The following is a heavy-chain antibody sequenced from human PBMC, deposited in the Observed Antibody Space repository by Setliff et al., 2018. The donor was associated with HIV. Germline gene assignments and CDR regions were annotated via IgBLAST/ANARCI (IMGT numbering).Heavy chain of an antibody. CDR2: MIYGGDT. V-gene: IGHV4-39*01. D-gene: IGHD4-4*01. CDR1: GGSITRRTNNY. CDR3: ARPYSGRGGGAWVDP. J-gene: IGHJ5*02. Sequence: PSETLSLTCTVSGGSITRRTNNYWGWIRQPPGKGLEWIGSMIYGGDTFYNPSLKSRVTISVDTSKSQVSLRLISVTAADTSVYYCARPYSGRGGGAWVDPWGQGIRVTVS.